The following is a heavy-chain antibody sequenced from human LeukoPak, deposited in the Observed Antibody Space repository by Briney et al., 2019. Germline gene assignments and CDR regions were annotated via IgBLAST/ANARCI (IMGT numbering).Heavy chain of an antibody. CDR2: IYYSRST. CDR3: ARGVTMIVVVIHDWYFDL. V-gene: IGHV4-39*01. CDR1: GGSISSSSYY. Sequence: KPSETLSLNCTVSGGSISSSSYYWGWIRQPPGKGLEWIGSIYYSRSTYYNPSLKSRVTISVDTSKNQFSLKLSSLTAADTAVYYCARGVTMIVVVIHDWYFDLWGRGTLVTVSS. D-gene: IGHD3-22*01. J-gene: IGHJ2*01.